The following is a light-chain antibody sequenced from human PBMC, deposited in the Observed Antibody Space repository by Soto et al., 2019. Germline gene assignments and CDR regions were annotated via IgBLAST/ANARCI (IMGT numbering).Light chain of an antibody. CDR1: NSDVGTFYF. CDR3: SSYTNINTRACV. J-gene: IGLJ1*01. V-gene: IGLV2-14*01. Sequence: QSVLTQPRSVSGSPGQSVTISCTGTNSDVGTFYFVSWYQQYPDKGPKLIIYEVTDRPSGVSNRFSGSKSGNTASLTISGLQAEDEAEYYCSSYTNINTRACVFGTGTKVTVL. CDR2: EVT.